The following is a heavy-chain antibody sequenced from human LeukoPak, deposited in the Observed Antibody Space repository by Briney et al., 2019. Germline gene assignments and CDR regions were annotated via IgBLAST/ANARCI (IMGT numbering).Heavy chain of an antibody. D-gene: IGHD3-22*01. Sequence: PGGSLRLSCAASGFTFSSYSMNWVRQAPGKGLEWVSSISSSSSYIYYADSVKGRFTISRDNAKNSLYLQMNSLRAEDTAVYYCVSPPTMIVCHWGQGTLVTVSS. V-gene: IGHV3-21*01. CDR3: VSPPTMIVCH. CDR2: ISSSSSYI. J-gene: IGHJ4*02. CDR1: GFTFSSYS.